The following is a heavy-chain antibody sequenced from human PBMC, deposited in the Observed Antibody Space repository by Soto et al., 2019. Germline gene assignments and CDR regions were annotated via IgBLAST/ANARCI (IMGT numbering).Heavy chain of an antibody. CDR2: ISSSSSTI. CDR1: GFSFSTYS. CDR3: ARDGLSSSWYHNYYYYYGMDV. J-gene: IGHJ6*02. V-gene: IGHV3-48*01. D-gene: IGHD6-13*01. Sequence: GGSLRLSCAASGFSFSTYSMNWVRQAPGKGLEWVSFISSSSSTILYADSVMGRFTISRDNAKNALYLQMNSLRAEDTAVYYCARDGLSSSWYHNYYYYYGMDVWGQGTTVTVSS.